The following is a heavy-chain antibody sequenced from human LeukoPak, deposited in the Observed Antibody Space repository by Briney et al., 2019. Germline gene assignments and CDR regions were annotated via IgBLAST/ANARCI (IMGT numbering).Heavy chain of an antibody. J-gene: IGHJ1*01. CDR1: GGSFSGYY. D-gene: IGHD3-22*01. V-gene: IGHV4-34*01. CDR2: INHSGST. Sequence: SETLSLTCAVYGGSFSGYYWSWISQPPGKGLEWIGQINHSGSTNYNPSLKSRVTISVDTSKNQFSLKLSSVTAADTAVYYCARNRVYYDSSGYYWHEYFQHWGQGTLVTVSS. CDR3: ARNRVYYDSSGYYWHEYFQH.